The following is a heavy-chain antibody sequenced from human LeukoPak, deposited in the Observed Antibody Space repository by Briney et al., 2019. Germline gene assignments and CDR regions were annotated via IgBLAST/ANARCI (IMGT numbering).Heavy chain of an antibody. CDR1: GGPISSYH. CDR2: IYYSGST. J-gene: IGHJ4*02. D-gene: IGHD1-7*01. Sequence: SETLSLTCSVSGGPISSYHWGWIRPPPGEGLEGIGYIYYSGSTKYNPSLKSRVTISVDASKTQFSLKLNSVTAADTAVYYCARGSRELYYFDYWGQGTLVTASS. CDR3: ARGSRELYYFDY. V-gene: IGHV4-59*01.